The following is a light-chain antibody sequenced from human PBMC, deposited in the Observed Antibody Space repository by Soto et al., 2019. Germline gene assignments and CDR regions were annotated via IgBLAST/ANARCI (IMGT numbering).Light chain of an antibody. V-gene: IGLV2-8*01. CDR1: SSDVGGYNY. CDR3: SPYAGSNSWV. Sequence: QSALTQPPSASGSPGQSVTISCTGTSSDVGGYNYVSWYQQHPGKAPKLMIYEVSKRPSGVPDRFSGSKSGNTASLTVSGLQAEDEADYYCSPYAGSNSWVFGTGTKVTDL. J-gene: IGLJ1*01. CDR2: EVS.